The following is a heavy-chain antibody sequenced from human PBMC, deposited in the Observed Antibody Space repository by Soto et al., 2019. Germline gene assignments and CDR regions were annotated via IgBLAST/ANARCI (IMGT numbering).Heavy chain of an antibody. CDR1: GYTFSSYG. D-gene: IGHD6-19*01. V-gene: IGHV1-18*01. J-gene: IGHJ5*02. CDR3: AKIAVAGPYWFDP. Sequence: ASVKVACTASGYTFSSYGISWLRQAPGQGLEWMGWISAYNGNTNYAKKLQGRVTMTTDTSTSTAYMELRSLRSDDTAVYYCAKIAVAGPYWFDPWGQGTLVTVSA. CDR2: ISAYNGNT.